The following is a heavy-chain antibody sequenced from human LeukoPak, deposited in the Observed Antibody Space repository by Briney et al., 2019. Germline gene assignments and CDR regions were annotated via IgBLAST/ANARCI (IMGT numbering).Heavy chain of an antibody. V-gene: IGHV4-59*01. D-gene: IGHD2-15*01. CDR2: IYYSGST. CDR1: GGSISSYY. J-gene: IGHJ4*02. CDR3: AGGGGWY. Sequence: SETLSLTCTVSGGSISSYYWSWTRQPPGKGLEWIGYIYYSGSTNYNPSLKSRVTISVDTSKNQFSLKLSSVTAADTAVYYCAGGGGWYWGQGTLVTVSS.